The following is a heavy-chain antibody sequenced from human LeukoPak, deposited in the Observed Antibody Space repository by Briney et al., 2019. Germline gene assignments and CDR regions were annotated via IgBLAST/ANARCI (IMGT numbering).Heavy chain of an antibody. J-gene: IGHJ3*01. Sequence: PSETLSLTCTVSGGSISTYYWSWVRQPPGKGLEWLGYISYSGTTTYSPSLESRVTISLDTSKNQFSLRLTSLTAADTAVYYRARAFSAWPHAFWGQGTMVTVSS. CDR1: GGSISTYY. D-gene: IGHD6-19*01. CDR2: ISYSGTT. V-gene: IGHV4-59*01. CDR3: ARAFSAWPHAF.